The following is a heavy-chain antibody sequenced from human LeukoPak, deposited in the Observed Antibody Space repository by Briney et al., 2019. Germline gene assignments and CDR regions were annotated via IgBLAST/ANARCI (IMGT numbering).Heavy chain of an antibody. Sequence: QTGGSLRLSCGPSGFPFRSYWIHWVREAPEKAVVWVSRFYRDGSDTRYAHCVEGRVTISRDNAKNTLYPQMCSLRAEDTYIYYCARYHRGNSEWYPLWGQGTQVTVAS. V-gene: IGHV3-74*01. CDR1: GFPFRSYW. J-gene: IGHJ4*02. D-gene: IGHD3-3*01. CDR2: FYRDGSDT. CDR3: ARYHRGNSEWYPL.